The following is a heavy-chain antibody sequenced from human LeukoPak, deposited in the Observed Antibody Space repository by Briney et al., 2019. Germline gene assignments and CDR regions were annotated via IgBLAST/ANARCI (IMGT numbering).Heavy chain of an antibody. CDR3: ASLLRYFDHTFDY. J-gene: IGHJ4*02. Sequence: SETLSLTCTVSDYSISSGYYWGWIRQPPGKGPEWIGSIYDSGSSYYSPSLKSRVTISVDTSKNQFSLKLSSVTAADTAVYYCASLLRYFDHTFDYWGQGTLVTVSS. CDR1: DYSISSGYY. V-gene: IGHV4-38-2*02. D-gene: IGHD3-9*01. CDR2: IYDSGSS.